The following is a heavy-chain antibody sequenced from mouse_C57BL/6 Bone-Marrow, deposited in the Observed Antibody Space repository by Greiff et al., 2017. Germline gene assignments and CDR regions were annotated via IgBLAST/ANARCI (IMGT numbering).Heavy chain of an antibody. D-gene: IGHD1-1*01. CDR3: ARDYGRSFDY. CDR2: IDPSDSYT. CDR1: GYTFTSYW. J-gene: IGHJ2*01. Sequence: VQLQQPGAELVKPGASVKLSCKASGYTFTSYWMPWVKQRPGQGLEWIGEIDPSDSYTNYNQKFKGKATLTVDTSSSTAYMQLSSLTSEDSAVYYCARDYGRSFDYWGQGTTLTVSS. V-gene: IGHV1-50*01.